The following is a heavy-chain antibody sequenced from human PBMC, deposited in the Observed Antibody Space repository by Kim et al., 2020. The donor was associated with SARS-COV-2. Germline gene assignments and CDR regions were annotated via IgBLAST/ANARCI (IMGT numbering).Heavy chain of an antibody. V-gene: IGHV4-30-2*04. CDR3: ARTRGPFDY. CDR2: GST. Sequence: GSTSYNPSLKSRVTIAVDTSENQFSLKLSSVTAADTAVYYCARTRGPFDYWGQGTLVTVSS. J-gene: IGHJ4*02. D-gene: IGHD3-10*01.